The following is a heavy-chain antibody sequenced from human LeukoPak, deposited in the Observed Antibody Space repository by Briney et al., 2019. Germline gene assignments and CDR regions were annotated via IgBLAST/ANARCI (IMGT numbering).Heavy chain of an antibody. CDR1: GLTFSSYS. D-gene: IGHD4-17*01. V-gene: IGHV3-21*01. J-gene: IGHJ4*02. Sequence: PGGSLRLSCAASGLTFSSYSMNWVRQAPGKGLEWVSSISGSSTYIYYADAVKRRFTISRDNAKNSLYLHMNSLRAEDTAVYYCASALYGDYRGGLDYWGQGTQVTVSS. CDR3: ASALYGDYRGGLDY. CDR2: ISGSSTYI.